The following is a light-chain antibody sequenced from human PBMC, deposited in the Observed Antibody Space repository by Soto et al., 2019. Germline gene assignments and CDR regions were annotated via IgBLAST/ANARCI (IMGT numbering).Light chain of an antibody. V-gene: IGKV3-11*01. CDR2: DAS. J-gene: IGKJ4*01. Sequence: EIVLTQSPATLSLSPGERATLSCRASQSVSSSLAWYQQKPGQAPRLLIYDASNRATGIPARFSGSGSGTDVTLTNTSLEPEDFAAYYCQQRSNWPLTFGGGTKVEIK. CDR1: QSVSSS. CDR3: QQRSNWPLT.